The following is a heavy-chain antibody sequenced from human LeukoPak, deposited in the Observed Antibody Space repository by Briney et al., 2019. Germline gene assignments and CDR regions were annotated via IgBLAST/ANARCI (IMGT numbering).Heavy chain of an antibody. CDR3: ARDFTTDYGDNG. CDR2: INPNSGGT. D-gene: IGHD4-17*01. Sequence: GASVKVSCKASGYTFTGYYMHWVRPAPGQGLEWMGWINPNSGGTNYAQKFQGRVTMTRDTSISTAYMELSRLRSDDTAVYYCARDFTTDYGDNGWGQGTLVTVSS. CDR1: GYTFTGYY. J-gene: IGHJ4*02. V-gene: IGHV1-2*02.